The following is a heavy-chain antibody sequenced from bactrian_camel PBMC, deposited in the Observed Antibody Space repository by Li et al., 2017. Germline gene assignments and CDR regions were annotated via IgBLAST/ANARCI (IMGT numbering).Heavy chain of an antibody. CDR1: GFPFSASC. D-gene: IGHD5*01. CDR3: TADGPCLWYGVGYKY. Sequence: QLVESGGGSVQTGGSLRLSCAGSGFPFSASCMGWFRQAPGKEREGVAAIYIGGDSTYYADSVKGRFTISQDNAKNTLYLQMNSPKPEDTAMYYCTADGPCLWYGVGYKYRGQGTQVTVS. CDR2: IYIGGDST. J-gene: IGHJ4*01. V-gene: IGHV3S28*01.